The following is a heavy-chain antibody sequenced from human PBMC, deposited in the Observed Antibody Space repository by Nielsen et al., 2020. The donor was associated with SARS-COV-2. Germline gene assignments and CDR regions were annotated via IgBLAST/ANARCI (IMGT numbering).Heavy chain of an antibody. D-gene: IGHD3-16*01. CDR1: GFTFDDYG. CDR2: IKEDGSVT. V-gene: IGHV3-7*03. J-gene: IGHJ3*02. Sequence: GESLKISCAASGFTFDDYGMFWLRQAPGKGLEWVASIKEDGSVTNYLESVEGRFTISRDNAKNSLFLQMSSLRAEDTAVYYCARDPYTKVFDIWGQGTMVTVSS. CDR3: ARDPYTKVFDI.